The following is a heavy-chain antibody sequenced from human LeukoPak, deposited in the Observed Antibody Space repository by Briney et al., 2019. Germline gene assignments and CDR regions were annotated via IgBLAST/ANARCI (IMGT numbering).Heavy chain of an antibody. CDR3: ASNSGSYGDAFDI. Sequence: PGGSLRLSCAASGFTFSSYWMSWVRQAPGKGLEWVANIKQDGSEKYYVDSVKGRFTISRDNAKNSLYLQMNSLRAEDTAVYYCASNSGSYGDAFDIWGQGTMVTVSS. CDR2: IKQDGSEK. CDR1: GFTFSSYW. J-gene: IGHJ3*02. V-gene: IGHV3-7*01. D-gene: IGHD1-26*01.